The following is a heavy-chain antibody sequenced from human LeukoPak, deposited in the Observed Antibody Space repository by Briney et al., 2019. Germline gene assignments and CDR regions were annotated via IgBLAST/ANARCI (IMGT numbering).Heavy chain of an antibody. CDR3: AGGYYDFWSGSRALNAFDI. CDR1: GYSINGAYY. D-gene: IGHD3-3*01. J-gene: IGHJ3*02. V-gene: IGHV4-38-2*01. Sequence: SETLSLTCAVSGYSINGAYYWGWVRQPPGKGLEWIGSISHSGSTYYSPSLKSRVTISVDTSKNQFSLKLSSVTAADTAVYYCAGGYYDFWSGSRALNAFDIWGQGTMVTVSS. CDR2: ISHSGST.